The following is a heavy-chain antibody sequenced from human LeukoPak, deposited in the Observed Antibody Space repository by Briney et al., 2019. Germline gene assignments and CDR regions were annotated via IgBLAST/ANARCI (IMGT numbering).Heavy chain of an antibody. D-gene: IGHD1-26*01. J-gene: IGHJ4*02. V-gene: IGHV1-24*01. Sequence: ASVKVSCKASDYTFTSYGISWVRQAPGQGLEWMGGFDPEDGETIYAQKFQGRVTMTEDTPTDTAYMELSSLRSEDTAVYYCAGSYSGSYAVYWGQGTLVTVSS. CDR3: AGSYSGSYAVY. CDR2: FDPEDGET. CDR1: DYTFTSYG.